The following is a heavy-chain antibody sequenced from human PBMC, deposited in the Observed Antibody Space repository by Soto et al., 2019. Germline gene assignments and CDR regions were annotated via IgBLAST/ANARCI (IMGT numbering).Heavy chain of an antibody. V-gene: IGHV3-23*01. CDR3: AKVLSGWYFDY. J-gene: IGHJ4*02. Sequence: VQLLESGGGLVQPGGSLRLSCAASGFTFSYYAMTWVRQAPGKRLEWVSAISGSGGSTYYPDSVKGRFTISRDSSKNTLYLQMNSLRAEDTAVYYCAKVLSGWYFDYWGQGTLVTVSS. CDR1: GFTFSYYA. CDR2: ISGSGGST. D-gene: IGHD6-19*01.